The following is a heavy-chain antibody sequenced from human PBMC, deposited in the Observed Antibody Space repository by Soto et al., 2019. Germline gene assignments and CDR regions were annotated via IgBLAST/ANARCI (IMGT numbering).Heavy chain of an antibody. J-gene: IGHJ6*03. V-gene: IGHV3-7*01. CDR1: GFTFSSYW. CDR2: IKQDGSEK. Sequence: GGSLRLPCAASGFTFSSYWMSWVRQAPGKGLEWVANIKQDGSEKYYVDSVKGRFTISRDNAKNSLYLQMNSLRAEDTAVYYCARDRRQRAGPAAKGDYMDVWGKGTTVTVSS. CDR3: ARDRRQRAGPAAKGDYMDV. D-gene: IGHD2-2*01.